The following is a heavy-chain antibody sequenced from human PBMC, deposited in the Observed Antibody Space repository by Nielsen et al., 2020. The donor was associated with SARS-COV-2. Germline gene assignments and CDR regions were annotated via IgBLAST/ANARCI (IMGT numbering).Heavy chain of an antibody. CDR3: VRDWYTAFET. CDR2: ISWNSGSI. Sequence: SLKISCAASGFTFDDYAMHWVRQAPGKGLEWVSGISWNSGSIGYADSVKGRFTISRDNAKNSLYLQMNSLRAEDTAMYFCVRDWYTAFETWGQGTMVTISS. D-gene: IGHD6-13*01. CDR1: GFTFDDYA. V-gene: IGHV3-9*01. J-gene: IGHJ3*02.